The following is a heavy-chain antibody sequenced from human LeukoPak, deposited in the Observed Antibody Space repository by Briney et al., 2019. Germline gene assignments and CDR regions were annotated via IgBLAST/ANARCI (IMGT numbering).Heavy chain of an antibody. CDR1: GGTFITYA. Sequence: SVNVSFKVSGGTFITYAISWVRQAPGQGLEWMGGIIPIFGTANYAQKFQGRVTITADESTSTAYMELSSLRSEDTAVYYCARSPGCSSTSCYRSFDYWGQGTLVTVSS. D-gene: IGHD2-2*01. V-gene: IGHV1-69*13. J-gene: IGHJ4*02. CDR2: IIPIFGTA. CDR3: ARSPGCSSTSCYRSFDY.